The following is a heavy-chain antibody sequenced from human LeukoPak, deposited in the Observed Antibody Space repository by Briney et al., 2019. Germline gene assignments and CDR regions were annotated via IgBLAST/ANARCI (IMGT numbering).Heavy chain of an antibody. CDR3: TRGNPYYYDSSGYYRHSDY. D-gene: IGHD3-22*01. CDR1: GFTFGDYA. V-gene: IGHV3-49*04. Sequence: PGGSLRLSCTASGFTFGDYAMSWVRQAPGKGLEWVGFIRSKAYGGTTEYAASVKGRFTISRDDSKSIAYLQMNSLKTEDTAVYYCTRGNPYYYDSSGYYRHSDYWGQGTLVTVSS. J-gene: IGHJ4*02. CDR2: IRSKAYGGTT.